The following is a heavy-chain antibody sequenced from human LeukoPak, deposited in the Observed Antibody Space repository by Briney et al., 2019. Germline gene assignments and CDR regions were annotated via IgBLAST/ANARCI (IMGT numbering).Heavy chain of an antibody. CDR3: ATDLGDYGDYVRC. CDR1: GFTFSNAW. D-gene: IGHD4-17*01. Sequence: GGSHRLSCAASGFTFSNAWMSWVRQAPGKGLEWVGRIKSDGGTTDYAAPVKGRFSISRDDPKNTLYLQMNSLEAEDTAVYYCATDLGDYGDYVRCWGQGALVTVSS. J-gene: IGHJ4*02. CDR2: IKSDGGTT. V-gene: IGHV3-15*01.